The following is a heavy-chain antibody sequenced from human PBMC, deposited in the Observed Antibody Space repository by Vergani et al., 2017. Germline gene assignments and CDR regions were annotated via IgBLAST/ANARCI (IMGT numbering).Heavy chain of an antibody. CDR1: GFTFSSYW. CDR2: ISSSSSTM. CDR3: AREASSGWYDMLDY. V-gene: IGHV3-48*01. D-gene: IGHD6-19*01. J-gene: IGHJ4*02. Sequence: EVQLVESGGGLVQPGGSLRLSCAASGFTFSSYWMSWVRQAPGKGLEWVSYISSSSSTMYYADSVKGRFTISRDNAKNSLYLQMNSLRAEDTAVYYCAREASSGWYDMLDYWGQGTLVTVSS.